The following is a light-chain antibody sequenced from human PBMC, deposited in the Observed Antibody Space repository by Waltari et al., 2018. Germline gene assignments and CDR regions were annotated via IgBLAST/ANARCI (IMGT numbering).Light chain of an antibody. Sequence: EIVLTQSPATMPLSPAERATLSCRASQGVSSTLAWYQQKPGQAPRLLIYGASSRATGIPDRFSGSGSGTDFTLTISSLEPEDFAVYYCQQYTNWPLTFGGGTKVEI. CDR2: GAS. CDR1: QGVSST. J-gene: IGKJ4*01. CDR3: QQYTNWPLT. V-gene: IGKV3-15*01.